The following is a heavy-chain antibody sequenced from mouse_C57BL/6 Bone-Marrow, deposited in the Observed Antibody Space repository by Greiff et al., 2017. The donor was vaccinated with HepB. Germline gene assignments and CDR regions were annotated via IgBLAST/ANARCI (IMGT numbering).Heavy chain of an antibody. CDR2: ISNGGGST. CDR1: GFTFSDYY. V-gene: IGHV5-12*01. CDR3: ARHEGNFFAY. Sequence: EVQLVESGGGLVQPGGSLKLSCAASGFTFSDYYMYWVRQTPEKRLEWVAYISNGGGSTYYPDTVKGRFTISRDNAKNTLYLQMSRLKSEDTAMYYCARHEGNFFAYWGQGTLVTVSA. J-gene: IGHJ3*01. D-gene: IGHD2-1*01.